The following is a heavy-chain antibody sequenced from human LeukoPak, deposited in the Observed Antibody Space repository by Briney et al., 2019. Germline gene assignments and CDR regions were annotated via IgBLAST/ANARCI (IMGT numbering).Heavy chain of an antibody. D-gene: IGHD3-3*01. Sequence: ASVKVSCKASGYTFTSYYMHWVRQAPGQGLEWMGIINPSGGSTSYAQKFQGRVTMTRDMSTRTVYMELSSLRSEDTAVYYCARGRYYDFWSGYWDYYYYYMDVWGKGTTVTVSS. CDR3: ARGRYYDFWSGYWDYYYYYMDV. J-gene: IGHJ6*03. V-gene: IGHV1-46*01. CDR2: INPSGGST. CDR1: GYTFTSYY.